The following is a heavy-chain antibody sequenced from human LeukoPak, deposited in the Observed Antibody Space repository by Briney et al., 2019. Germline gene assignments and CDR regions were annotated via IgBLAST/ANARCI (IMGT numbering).Heavy chain of an antibody. CDR1: GFTFSSYA. J-gene: IGHJ4*02. CDR3: AREKRGYSYGYGYLFDY. V-gene: IGHV4-34*01. D-gene: IGHD5-18*01. Sequence: GSLRLSCAASGFTFSSYAMSWVRQPPGKGLEWIGEINHSGSTNYNPSLKSRVTISVDTSKNQFSLKLSSVTAADTAVYYCAREKRGYSYGYGYLFDYWGQGTLVTVSS. CDR2: INHSGST.